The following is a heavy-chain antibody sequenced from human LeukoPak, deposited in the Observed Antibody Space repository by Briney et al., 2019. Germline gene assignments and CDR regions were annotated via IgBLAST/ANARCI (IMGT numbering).Heavy chain of an antibody. CDR3: ARTPTYYYDSSGYSPFDY. CDR1: GFTFSSYA. CDR2: ISSNGGST. Sequence: GRSLRLSCAASGFTFSSYAMHWVRQAPGKGLEYVSAISSNGGSTYYANSVKGRFTISRDNSKNTLYLQMGSLRAEDMAVYYCARTPTYYYDSSGYSPFDYWGQGTLVTVSS. J-gene: IGHJ4*02. V-gene: IGHV3-64*01. D-gene: IGHD3-22*01.